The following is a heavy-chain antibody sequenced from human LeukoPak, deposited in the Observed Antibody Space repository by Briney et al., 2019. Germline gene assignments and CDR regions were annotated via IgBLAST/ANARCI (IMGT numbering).Heavy chain of an antibody. Sequence: GGSLRLSCAASGFTFSSYAMSWVRQAPGKGLEWVSAISGSGGSTYYADSVKGRFTISRDNFKNTLYLQMNSLRAEDTAVYYCARSDIVALFDYWGQGTLVTVSS. V-gene: IGHV3-23*01. CDR1: GFTFSSYA. J-gene: IGHJ4*02. CDR2: ISGSGGST. CDR3: ARSDIVALFDY. D-gene: IGHD5-12*01.